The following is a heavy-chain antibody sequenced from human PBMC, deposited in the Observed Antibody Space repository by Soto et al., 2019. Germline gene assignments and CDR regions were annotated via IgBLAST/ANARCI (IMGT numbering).Heavy chain of an antibody. CDR1: GSSFTNYW. J-gene: IGHJ3*02. CDR3: ARAYNVYDGAFDI. CDR2: IYPGDSDT. D-gene: IGHD5-12*01. Sequence: LGESLKISCKDSGSSFTNYWIGWVRQMPGKGLEWMGIIYPGDSDTRYSPSFQGQVTFSADKSINTAYLQWSSLKASDTAMYYCARAYNVYDGAFDIWGQGTMVTVSS. V-gene: IGHV5-51*01.